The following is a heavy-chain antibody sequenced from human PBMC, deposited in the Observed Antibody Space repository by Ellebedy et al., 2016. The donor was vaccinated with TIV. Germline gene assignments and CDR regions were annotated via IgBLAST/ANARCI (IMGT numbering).Heavy chain of an antibody. CDR2: LDIAGSG. CDR1: GFNVVSNY. Sequence: GASLKISCAGSGFNVVSNYMSWVRPAPGKGLEWVAVLDIAGSGSYADSVQGRFTISRDDAYNKFHIQMNSLVAQDTAVYYCVVGRPLRFWGQGTPVTVSS. J-gene: IGHJ4*02. CDR3: VVGRPLRF. V-gene: IGHV3-66*01. D-gene: IGHD3-10*01.